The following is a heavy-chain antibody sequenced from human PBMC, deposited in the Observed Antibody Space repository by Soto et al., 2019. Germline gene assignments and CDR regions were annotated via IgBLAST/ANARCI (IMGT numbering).Heavy chain of an antibody. D-gene: IGHD2-2*01. V-gene: IGHV4-61*01. CDR1: GASVSSGNQY. CDR2: IYYSVTT. Sequence: SETLSLTCTVSGASVSSGNQYWSWIRQPPGKRLEWIGFIYYSVTTNYSPSLNSRVTISVDTSKNQFSLKVTSVTAADTAVYYCARLHGYCISSSCHGHYAMDVWGQGTTVTVSS. CDR3: ARLHGYCISSSCHGHYAMDV. J-gene: IGHJ6*02.